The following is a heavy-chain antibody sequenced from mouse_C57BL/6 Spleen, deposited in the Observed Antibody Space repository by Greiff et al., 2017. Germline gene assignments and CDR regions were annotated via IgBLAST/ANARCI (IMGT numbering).Heavy chain of an antibody. CDR2: IYPGDGDT. CDR1: GYAFSSYW. Sequence: LQESGAELVKPGASVKISCKASGYAFSSYWMNWVKQRPGKGLEWIGQIYPGDGDTNYNGKFKGKATLTADKSSSTAYMQLSSLTSEDSAVYFCARSDYGSAWFAYWGQGTLVTVSA. CDR3: ARSDYGSAWFAY. V-gene: IGHV1-80*01. D-gene: IGHD2-2*01. J-gene: IGHJ3*01.